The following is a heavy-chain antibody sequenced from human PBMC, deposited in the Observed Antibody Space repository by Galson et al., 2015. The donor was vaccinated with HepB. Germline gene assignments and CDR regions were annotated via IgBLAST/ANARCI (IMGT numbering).Heavy chain of an antibody. Sequence: SLRLSCAASGFTFSSYSMNWVRQAPGKGLEWVSYISGSSSTIFYANSVKGRFTISRDNSKKTLYLQMNSLRAEDTAVYYCAREDKNIAVAALDYWGQGTMVTVSS. CDR1: GFTFSSYS. J-gene: IGHJ4*02. V-gene: IGHV3-48*04. D-gene: IGHD6-13*01. CDR3: AREDKNIAVAALDY. CDR2: ISGSSSTI.